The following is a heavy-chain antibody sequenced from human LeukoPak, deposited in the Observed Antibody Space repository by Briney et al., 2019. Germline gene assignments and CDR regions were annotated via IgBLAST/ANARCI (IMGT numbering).Heavy chain of an antibody. CDR2: ISSSSTYI. V-gene: IGHV3-21*01. D-gene: IGHD6-13*01. J-gene: IGHJ1*01. Sequence: GGSLRLSCAASGFTFSTYMNWVRQAPGKGLEWVSSISSSSTYIYYADSVKGRFTISRDNAKNSLFLQMNSLRAEDTAVYYCAKVQDGSSWYEYFQHWGQGTLVTVSS. CDR1: GFTFSTY. CDR3: AKVQDGSSWYEYFQH.